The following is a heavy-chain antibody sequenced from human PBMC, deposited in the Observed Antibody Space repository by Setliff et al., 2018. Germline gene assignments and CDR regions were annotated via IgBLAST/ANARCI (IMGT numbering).Heavy chain of an antibody. CDR1: GASINTANYY. CDR3: ARGCAGHSGH. V-gene: IGHV4-61*02. J-gene: IGHJ4*02. D-gene: IGHD6-19*01. CDR2: THAGGST. Sequence: PSETLSLTCTVSGASINTANYYWGWIRQPAGKGLEWIGRTYTHAGGSTIYNPSLKSRVTISVDTSKNQFSLKLSSVTAADTAVYYCARGCAGHSGHWGQGTLVTVSS.